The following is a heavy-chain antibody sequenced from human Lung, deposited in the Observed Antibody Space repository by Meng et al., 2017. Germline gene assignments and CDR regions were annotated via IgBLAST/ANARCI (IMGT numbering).Heavy chain of an antibody. D-gene: IGHD4-11*01. V-gene: IGHV4-34*01. J-gene: IGHJ4*02. CDR2: INHSGST. Sequence: QVPLQQWGAGLLKLSESLALTCVVSGGSFSDYYWGWIRQPPGKGLEWIGEINHSGSTNYNPSLESRATISVDTSQNNLSLKLSSVTAADSAVYYCARGPTTMAHDFDYWGQGTLVTVSS. CDR1: GGSFSDYY. CDR3: ARGPTTMAHDFDY.